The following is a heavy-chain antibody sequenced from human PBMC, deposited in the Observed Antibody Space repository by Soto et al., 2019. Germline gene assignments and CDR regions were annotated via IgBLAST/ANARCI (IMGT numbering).Heavy chain of an antibody. V-gene: IGHV1-46*01. D-gene: IGHD3-16*01. Sequence: QVQLVQSGAEVKKPGASVKVSCKESGYTFTSYYMHWVRQAPGQGLEWMVIINPRGGSTSYAQKCQRRVTMTGDTSTSTVDMELRRMRSDDTAVYYCAIGLGGIYYFDSWGQGTLVTVSS. J-gene: IGHJ4*02. CDR1: GYTFTSYY. CDR3: AIGLGGIYYFDS. CDR2: INPRGGST.